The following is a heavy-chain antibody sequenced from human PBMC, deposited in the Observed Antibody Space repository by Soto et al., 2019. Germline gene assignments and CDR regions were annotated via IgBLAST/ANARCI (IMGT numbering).Heavy chain of an antibody. Sequence: EVQLVESGGGLVQPGGSLRLSCAASGFNLGSYWMHWVRQVPGKGLEWVSRINDYGTTINYAESVEGRFTISRDDAKSEVYLQMNNLRAEDTAVYYCARGGLEPFDYWGQGALVTVSS. V-gene: IGHV3-74*01. CDR1: GFNLGSYW. D-gene: IGHD1-1*01. J-gene: IGHJ4*02. CDR2: INDYGTTI. CDR3: ARGGLEPFDY.